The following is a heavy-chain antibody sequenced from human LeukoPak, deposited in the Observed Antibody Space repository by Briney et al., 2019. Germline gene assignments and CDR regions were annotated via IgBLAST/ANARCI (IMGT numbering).Heavy chain of an antibody. CDR3: ARLSQQTFDI. CDR1: GYTFTGYY. V-gene: IGHV1-2*02. Sequence: GASLKVSCKASGYTFTGYYLHWGRQAPGQGLEWMGWIKPNGGGTNYAQKFQGRVIMTRDTSITTAYMELSSLRSDDTAVYYCARLSQQTFDIWGQRTLVTVSS. J-gene: IGHJ3*02. D-gene: IGHD1/OR15-1a*01. CDR2: IKPNGGGT.